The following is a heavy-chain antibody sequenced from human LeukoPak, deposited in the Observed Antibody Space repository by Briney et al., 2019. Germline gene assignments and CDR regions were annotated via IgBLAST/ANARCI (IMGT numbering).Heavy chain of an antibody. J-gene: IGHJ5*02. CDR1: GYSISSGYY. Sequence: SETLSLTCTVSGYSISSGYYWGWIRQPPGKGLEWIGSIYHSGSTYYNPSLKSRVTISVDTSKNQFSLKLSSVTAADTAVYYCARDIVVVPAMRPYSWFDPWGQGTLVTVSS. V-gene: IGHV4-38-2*02. CDR3: ARDIVVVPAMRPYSWFDP. CDR2: IYHSGST. D-gene: IGHD2-2*01.